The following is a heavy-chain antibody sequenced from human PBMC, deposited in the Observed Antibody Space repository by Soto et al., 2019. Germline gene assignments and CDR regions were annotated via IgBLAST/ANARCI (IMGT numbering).Heavy chain of an antibody. J-gene: IGHJ4*02. Sequence: SETLSLTCTVSGASITYGGYSWSWIRQTPGKGLEWIGYINHLETTFYNPSFESRLTLSIDRAKNQFSLNLNSMSAADRAVYFCARGGGSDSFDYWGQGILVTVSS. CDR1: GASITYGGYS. CDR3: ARGGGSDSFDY. V-gene: IGHV4-30-2*01. D-gene: IGHD1-26*01. CDR2: INHLETT.